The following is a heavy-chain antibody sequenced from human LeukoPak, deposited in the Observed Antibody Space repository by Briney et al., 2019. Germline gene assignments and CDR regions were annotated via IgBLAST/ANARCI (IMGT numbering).Heavy chain of an antibody. J-gene: IGHJ4*02. V-gene: IGHV3-33*06. CDR1: GFTFSDYY. CDR2: IWYDGSNK. CDR3: AKESPHFDH. Sequence: GGSLRLSCAASGFTFSDYYMSWVRQAPGKGLEWVAVIWYDGSNKYYADSVKGRFTISRDNSKNTLYLQMNSLRAEDTAVYYCAKESPHFDHWGQGTLVTVSS.